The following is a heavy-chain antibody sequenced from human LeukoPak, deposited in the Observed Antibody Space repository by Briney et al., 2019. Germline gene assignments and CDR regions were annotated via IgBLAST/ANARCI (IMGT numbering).Heavy chain of an antibody. D-gene: IGHD3-16*02. CDR3: AKGGHYDYVWGSYRLDY. CDR2: ISGSGGST. Sequence: GRSLRLSCAASGITFSSYAMSWVRQAPGKGLEWVSGISGSGGSTHNADSVKGRFTISRDNSKNTLYLQMNSLRAEDTAIYYCAKGGHYDYVWGSYRLDYWGQGTLVTVSS. J-gene: IGHJ4*02. V-gene: IGHV3-23*01. CDR1: GITFSSYA.